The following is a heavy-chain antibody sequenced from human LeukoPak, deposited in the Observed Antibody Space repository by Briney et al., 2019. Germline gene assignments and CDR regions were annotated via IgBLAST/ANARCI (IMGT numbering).Heavy chain of an antibody. D-gene: IGHD2-15*01. V-gene: IGHV1-18*01. CDR2: ISAYNGNT. CDR1: GYTFTSYG. CDR3: ARFFLSVVALKRWFDP. Sequence: ASVKVSCKASGYTFTSYGISWVRQAPGQGLEWMGGISAYNGNTNYAQKLQGRVTMTTDTSTSTAYMELRSLRSDDTAVYYCARFFLSVVALKRWFDPWGQGTLVTVSS. J-gene: IGHJ5*02.